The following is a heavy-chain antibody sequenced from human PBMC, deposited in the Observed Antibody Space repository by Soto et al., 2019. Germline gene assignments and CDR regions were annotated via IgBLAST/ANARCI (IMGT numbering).Heavy chain of an antibody. D-gene: IGHD4-17*01. CDR3: AVLTTVTDADY. CDR2: VSGSGSRT. CDR1: GFMFSSYV. Sequence: EVQLLESGGGLVQPGGSLRLSCAASGFMFSSYVMSWVRQAPGKGLEWVSGVSGSGSRTYYADSVKGRFSISRDNSRNTLSVQLNSLRAEDTAVYYCAVLTTVTDADYWGQGTLVTVPS. V-gene: IGHV3-23*01. J-gene: IGHJ4*02.